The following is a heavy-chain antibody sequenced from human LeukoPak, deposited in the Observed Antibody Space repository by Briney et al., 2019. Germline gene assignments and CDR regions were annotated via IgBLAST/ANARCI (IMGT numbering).Heavy chain of an antibody. J-gene: IGHJ4*02. CDR3: AKNSPPSLWFGELFVDY. CDR2: ISGSGGST. V-gene: IGHV3-23*01. CDR1: GFTFSSYA. D-gene: IGHD3-10*01. Sequence: PGGSLRLSCAASGFTFSSYAMSWVRRAPGKGLEWVSAISGSGGSTYYADSVKGRFTISRDNSKNTLYLQMNSLRAEDTAVYYCAKNSPPSLWFGELFVDYWGQGTLVTVSS.